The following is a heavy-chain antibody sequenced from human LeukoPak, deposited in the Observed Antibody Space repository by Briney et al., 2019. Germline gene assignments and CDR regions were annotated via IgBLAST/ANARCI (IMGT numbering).Heavy chain of an antibody. CDR2: ISGSGRGGIP. V-gene: IGHV3-23*01. J-gene: IGHJ3*02. Sequence: GGSLRLSCAASGFTLTSYAMSWVRQAPGKGLEWVSSISGSGRGGIPSYADSVKGRSTISRDNSRNTLYLQLNSLRVEDTALYHCARFRNDFWTGYPSDAFDIWGQGTMVTVSS. D-gene: IGHD3/OR15-3a*01. CDR1: GFTLTSYA. CDR3: ARFRNDFWTGYPSDAFDI.